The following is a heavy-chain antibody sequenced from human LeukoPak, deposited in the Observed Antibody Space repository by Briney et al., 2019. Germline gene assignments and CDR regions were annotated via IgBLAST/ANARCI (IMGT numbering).Heavy chain of an antibody. J-gene: IGHJ4*02. D-gene: IGHD1-26*01. CDR2: IIPIFGTA. CDR1: GGTFSSYA. Sequence: SVKVSCKASGGTFSSYAISWVRQAPGQGLEWMGGIIPIFGTANYAQKFQGRVTITADESTSTAYMELSSLRSEDTAVYYCARTGEATISFDYWGQGTLVTVSS. CDR3: ARTGEATISFDY. V-gene: IGHV1-69*13.